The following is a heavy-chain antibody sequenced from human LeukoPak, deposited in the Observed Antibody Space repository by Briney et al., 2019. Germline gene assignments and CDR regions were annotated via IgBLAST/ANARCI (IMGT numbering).Heavy chain of an antibody. Sequence: SVKVSCKASGGTFSSYAISWVRQAPGQGLEWMGRIIPIFGTANYAQKFQGRVTITTDESTSTAYMELSSLRSEDTAVYYCARVWVGATSPFGYWGQGTLVTVSS. V-gene: IGHV1-69*05. D-gene: IGHD1-26*01. CDR1: GGTFSSYA. CDR2: IIPIFGTA. CDR3: ARVWVGATSPFGY. J-gene: IGHJ4*02.